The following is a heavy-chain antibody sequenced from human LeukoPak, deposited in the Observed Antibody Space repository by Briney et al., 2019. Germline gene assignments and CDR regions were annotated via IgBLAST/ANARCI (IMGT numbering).Heavy chain of an antibody. CDR1: GFSFSSYA. V-gene: IGHV3-23*01. J-gene: IGHJ3*01. Sequence: GGSLRLSCAASGFSFSSYAMSWVRQAPGKGLEWVSGISDSGGSTYYADSVKGRFTVSRDNSKKQLFLQVDSLRVEDTAVYYCAKGKINHDGAFDAWGQGTRVTVSS. D-gene: IGHD5-24*01. CDR2: ISDSGGST. CDR3: AKGKINHDGAFDA.